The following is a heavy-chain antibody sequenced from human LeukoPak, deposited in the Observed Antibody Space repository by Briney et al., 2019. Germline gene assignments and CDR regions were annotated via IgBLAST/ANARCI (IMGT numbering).Heavy chain of an antibody. V-gene: IGHV1-24*01. CDR2: FDPEDGET. CDR1: GYTLTELS. J-gene: IGHJ4*02. Sequence: ASVKVSCKVSGYTLTELSMHWVRQAPGKGLEWMGGFDPEDGETIYAQKFQGRVTMTEDTSTDTAYMELSSLRSEDTAVYYCATNPRSITISLFDYWGQGTLITVSS. D-gene: IGHD3-3*01. CDR3: ATNPRSITISLFDY.